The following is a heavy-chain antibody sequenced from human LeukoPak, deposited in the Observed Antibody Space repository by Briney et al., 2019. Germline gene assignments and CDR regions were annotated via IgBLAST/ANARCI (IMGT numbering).Heavy chain of an antibody. CDR2: MNPNSGNT. CDR3: ARGRGSGHKENWFDP. J-gene: IGHJ5*02. Sequence: ASVKVSCKASGYTFTTYDINWVRQATGQGLEWMGWMNPNSGNTGYAQKFQGRVIMTRNTSITTAYMELGSLRSEDTAVYYCARGRGSGHKENWFDPWGQGTLVTVSS. CDR1: GYTFTTYD. D-gene: IGHD6-19*01. V-gene: IGHV1-8*01.